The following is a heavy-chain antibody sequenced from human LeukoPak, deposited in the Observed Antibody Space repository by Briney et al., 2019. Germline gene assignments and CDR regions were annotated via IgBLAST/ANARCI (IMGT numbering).Heavy chain of an antibody. D-gene: IGHD6-19*01. Sequence: APVKVSRKVSGYTLTELSIRLVRQAPGKGPGWVGGFDPEDGETIYAQKFQGRVTMTEDTSTDTAYMELSRMRAENTAVYYCATGAVAGPFDYWGQGTLVTVSS. V-gene: IGHV1-24*01. CDR3: ATGAVAGPFDY. J-gene: IGHJ4*02. CDR1: GYTLTELS. CDR2: FDPEDGET.